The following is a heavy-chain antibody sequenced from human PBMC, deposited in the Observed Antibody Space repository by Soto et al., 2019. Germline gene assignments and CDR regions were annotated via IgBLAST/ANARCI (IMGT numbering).Heavy chain of an antibody. Sequence: SETLSLTCSVSGDSLSSGGYYWTWIRQPPGKGLEWIGCITYSGDTHYNPSLRSRVFISGDTSKNHFSLKVNSVTAADTAVYYCARYHNFWSGYYAGYWGQGTLVTVSS. D-gene: IGHD3-3*01. CDR3: ARYHNFWSGYYAGY. J-gene: IGHJ4*02. CDR1: GDSLSSGGYY. V-gene: IGHV4-61*03. CDR2: ITYSGDT.